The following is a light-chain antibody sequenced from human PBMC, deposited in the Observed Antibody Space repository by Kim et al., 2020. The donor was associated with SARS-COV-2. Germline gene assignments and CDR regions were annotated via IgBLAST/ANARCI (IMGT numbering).Light chain of an antibody. CDR3: CSYAGRSTSWV. CDR1: ISNVASYDL. CDR2: EVS. V-gene: IGLV2-23*02. J-gene: IGLJ3*02. Sequence: QSALTQPASVSGSPGQSITISCTGTISNVASYDLVSWYQHHPGRAPKLIVYEVSKRPSGVSTRFSGSKSGDTASLTISGLQNEDEADYYCCSYAGRSTSWVFGGGTKLTVL.